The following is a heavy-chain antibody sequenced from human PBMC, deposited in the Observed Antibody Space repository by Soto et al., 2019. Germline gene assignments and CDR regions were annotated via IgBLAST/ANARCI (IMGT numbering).Heavy chain of an antibody. CDR2: TYYRSKWYN. CDR1: GDSVSSNSAA. D-gene: IGHD3-16*02. CDR3: ARESMITFGGVIVSHYYYGMDV. J-gene: IGHJ6*02. Sequence: SQTLSLTCAISGDSVSSNSAAWNWIRQSPSRGLEWLGRTYYRSKWYNDYAVSVKSRITINPDTSKNQFSLQLNSVTPEDTAVYYCARESMITFGGVIVSHYYYGMDVWGQGTTVTVSS. V-gene: IGHV6-1*01.